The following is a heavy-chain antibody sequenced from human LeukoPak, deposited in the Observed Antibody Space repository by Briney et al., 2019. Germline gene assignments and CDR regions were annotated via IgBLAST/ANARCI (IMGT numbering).Heavy chain of an antibody. Sequence: SETLSLTCAVYGGSFSGYYWSWIRQPPGKGLEWIGDINHSGSTNYNPSHKSRVTISVDTSKNQFSLKLSSVTAADTAVYYCARQGYYGSGTYYSYFDYWGQGTLVTVSS. V-gene: IGHV4-34*01. J-gene: IGHJ4*02. CDR2: INHSGST. CDR1: GGSFSGYY. CDR3: ARQGYYGSGTYYSYFDY. D-gene: IGHD3-10*01.